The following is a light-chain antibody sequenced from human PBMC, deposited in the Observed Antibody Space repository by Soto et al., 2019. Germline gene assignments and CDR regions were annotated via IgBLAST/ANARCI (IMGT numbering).Light chain of an antibody. Sequence: EIVLTQSPGTLSLSPGERATLSCRASQSITSSYLAWYQQKPGQAPRLLIYGASSRATGIPDRFSGSGSGTHFTLPISSLEPQYFPVYYYQHHRTSPFGQGTKLEIK. CDR2: GAS. CDR3: QHHRTSP. CDR1: QSITSSY. V-gene: IGKV3-20*01. J-gene: IGKJ2*01.